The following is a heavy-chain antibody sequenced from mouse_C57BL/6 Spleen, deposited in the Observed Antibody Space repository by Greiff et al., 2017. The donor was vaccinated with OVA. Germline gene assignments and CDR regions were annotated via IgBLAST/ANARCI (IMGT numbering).Heavy chain of an antibody. D-gene: IGHD1-1*01. CDR3: ANYGSSYGWDFDV. Sequence: QVQLQQPGAELVRPGSSVKLSCKASGYTFTSYWMHWVKQRPIQGLEWIGNIDPSDSETHYNQKFKDKATLTVDKSSSTAYMQLSSLTSEDSAVYYCANYGSSYGWDFDVWGTGTTVTVSS. J-gene: IGHJ1*03. CDR2: IDPSDSET. V-gene: IGHV1-52*01. CDR1: GYTFTSYW.